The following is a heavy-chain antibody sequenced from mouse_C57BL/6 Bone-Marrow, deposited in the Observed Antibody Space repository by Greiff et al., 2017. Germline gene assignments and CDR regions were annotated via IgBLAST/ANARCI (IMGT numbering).Heavy chain of an antibody. CDR1: GYTFTSYW. CDR3: ARGYYYFDY. CDR2: IDPSDSYT. V-gene: IGHV1-69*01. D-gene: IGHD2-14*01. J-gene: IGHJ2*01. Sequence: VQLQQSGAELVMPGASVKLSCKASGYTFTSYWMHWVKQRPGQGLEWIGEIDPSDSYTNYNQKFKGKSTLTVDKSSSTAYMQLSRLTSEDAAVYYCARGYYYFDYWGQGTTLTVSS.